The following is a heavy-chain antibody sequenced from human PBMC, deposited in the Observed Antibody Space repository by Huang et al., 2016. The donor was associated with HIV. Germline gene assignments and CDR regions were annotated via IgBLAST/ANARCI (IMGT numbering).Heavy chain of an antibody. D-gene: IGHD2-15*01. J-gene: IGHJ3*02. V-gene: IGHV1-24*01. CDR1: GYTVSELS. CDR2: YVPEEGET. CDR3: ATSTPDVGAGVLRSAFDI. Sequence: QVQLVESGAELKKPGASVRVSCTVSGYTVSELSLHWVRQAPEKGLEWVGGYVPEEGETIYAQRLQGRVTLTEDISTDKAYMELGSLRPEDTAVYYCATSTPDVGAGVLRSAFDIWGQGTMVTVSS.